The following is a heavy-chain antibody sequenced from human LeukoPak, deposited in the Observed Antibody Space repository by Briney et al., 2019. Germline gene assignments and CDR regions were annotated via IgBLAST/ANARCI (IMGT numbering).Heavy chain of an antibody. CDR2: ISSSGITI. CDR1: GFTFSDFY. Sequence: PGGSLRLSWAASGFTFSDFYMSWIRQAPGKGLEWVSYISSSGITIYYADSVKGRFTVSRDNAKNSLYLQMNSLRAEDTAVYYCARGSVVVTALFDYWGQGTLVTVSS. V-gene: IGHV3-11*01. D-gene: IGHD2-21*02. CDR3: ARGSVVVTALFDY. J-gene: IGHJ4*02.